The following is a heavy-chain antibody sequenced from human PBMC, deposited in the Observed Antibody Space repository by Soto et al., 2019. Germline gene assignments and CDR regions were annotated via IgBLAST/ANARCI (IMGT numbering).Heavy chain of an antibody. CDR3: ARGSGYDFWSGYYTGWFDP. CDR1: GGSFSGYY. Sequence: LSLTCAVYGGSFSGYYWSWIRQPPGKGQEWIGEINHSGSTNYNPSLKSRVTISVDTSKNQFSLKLSSVTAADTAVYYCARGSGYDFWSGYYTGWFDPWGQGTLVTVS. D-gene: IGHD3-3*01. V-gene: IGHV4-34*01. J-gene: IGHJ5*02. CDR2: INHSGST.